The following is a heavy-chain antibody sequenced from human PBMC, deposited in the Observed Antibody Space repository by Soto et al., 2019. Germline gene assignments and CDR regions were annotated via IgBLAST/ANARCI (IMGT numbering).Heavy chain of an antibody. V-gene: IGHV4-39*01. D-gene: IGHD3-16*02. CDR3: AGLYGLDAFDI. CDR2: IKYSGTT. Sequence: LSETLSLTCTVSGGSISSSRCHWGWIRQPPGKGLEWIASIKYSGTTFYNPSLKSRVTLSVDTSKNQFALKLSSVTAAETAVYYCAGLYGLDAFDIWGQGTMVTVAS. J-gene: IGHJ3*02. CDR1: GGSISSSRCH.